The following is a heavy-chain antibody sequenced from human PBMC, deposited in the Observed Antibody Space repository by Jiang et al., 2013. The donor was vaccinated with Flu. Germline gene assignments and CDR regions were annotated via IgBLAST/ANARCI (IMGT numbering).Heavy chain of an antibody. V-gene: IGHV3-74*01. CDR3: ATNPGY. CDR1: GFTFDTYW. CDR2: IKSDGTHT. Sequence: ASGFTFDTYWMFWVRQAPGKGLAWVSRIKSDGTHTAYADSVKGRFTVSTDTAKNIMFLQMNSLRAEDSALYYCATNPGYWGQGTPVTVSS. J-gene: IGHJ4*02.